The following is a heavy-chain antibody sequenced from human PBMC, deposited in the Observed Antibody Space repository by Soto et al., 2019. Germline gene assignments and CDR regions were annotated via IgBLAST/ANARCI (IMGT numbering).Heavy chain of an antibody. D-gene: IGHD3-9*01. CDR2: IYWDDDK. CDR3: AHRDENYDILTGYYKDYFDY. J-gene: IGHJ4*02. Sequence: SGPTLVNPTQTLTLTCTFSGFSLSTSGVGVGWIRQPPGKALEWLALIYWDDDKRYSPSLKSRLTITKDTSKNQVVLTMTNMDPVDTATYYCAHRDENYDILTGYYKDYFDYWGQGTLVTVSS. V-gene: IGHV2-5*02. CDR1: GFSLSTSGVG.